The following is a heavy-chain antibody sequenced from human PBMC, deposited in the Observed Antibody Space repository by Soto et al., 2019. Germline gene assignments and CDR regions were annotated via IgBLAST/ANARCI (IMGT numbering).Heavy chain of an antibody. CDR1: GDSVSSNSAG. CDR3: TGINWFRGMDV. J-gene: IGHJ6*02. V-gene: IGHV6-1*01. D-gene: IGHD3-10*01. Sequence: SQTLSLTCVISGDSVSSNSAGWNWIRQSPSRGLEWLGRTYYKSKWNNDYALSVKSRITINPDTSKNQFSLHLYSVTPEDTAVYYCTGINWFRGMDVWGPGTPVTVSS. CDR2: TYYKSKWNN.